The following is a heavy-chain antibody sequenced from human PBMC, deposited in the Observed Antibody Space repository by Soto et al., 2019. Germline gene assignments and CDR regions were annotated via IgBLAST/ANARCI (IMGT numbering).Heavy chain of an antibody. CDR3: ARHVDTAMVPIDY. CDR1: GGSISSSSYY. Sequence: SETLSLTCTFSGGSISSSSYYWGWIRQPPGKGLEWIGSIYYSGSTYYNPSLKSRVTISVDTSKNQFSLKLSSVTAADTAVYYCARHVDTAMVPIDYWGQGTLVT. CDR2: IYYSGST. V-gene: IGHV4-39*01. J-gene: IGHJ4*02. D-gene: IGHD5-18*01.